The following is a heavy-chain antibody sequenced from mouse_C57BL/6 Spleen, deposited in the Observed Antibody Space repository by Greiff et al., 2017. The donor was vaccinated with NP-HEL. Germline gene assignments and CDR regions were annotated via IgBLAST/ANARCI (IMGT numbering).Heavy chain of an antibody. J-gene: IGHJ3*01. V-gene: IGHV2-6*01. CDR2: IWGVGST. Sequence: VQLVESGPGLVAPSQSLSITCTVSGFSLTSYGVDWVRQSPGKGLEWLGVIWGVGSTNYNSALKSRLSISKDNSKSQVFLKMNSLQTDDTAMYYCASEPKNREGFAYWGQGTLVTVSA. CDR3: ASEPKNREGFAY. CDR1: GFSLTSYG.